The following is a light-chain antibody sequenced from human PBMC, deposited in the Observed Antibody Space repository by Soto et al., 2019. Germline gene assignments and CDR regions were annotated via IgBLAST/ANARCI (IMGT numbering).Light chain of an antibody. CDR2: KAS. V-gene: IGKV1-5*03. J-gene: IGKJ5*01. CDR3: QHYNSYSIT. Sequence: DIQMNQSPSTLSASVGDRVTITCRASQSISNWLAWYQQKPGKAPKLLIYKASSLESGVPSRFSGSGSGTEFSLTISSLQPDDFATYYCQHYNSYSITFGQGTRLEIK. CDR1: QSISNW.